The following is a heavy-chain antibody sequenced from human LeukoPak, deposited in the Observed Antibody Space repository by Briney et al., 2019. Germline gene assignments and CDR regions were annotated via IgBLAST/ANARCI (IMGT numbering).Heavy chain of an antibody. V-gene: IGHV3-20*01. J-gene: IGHJ4*02. D-gene: IGHD1-26*01. Sequence: GGYLRLSCAASGFTFDDYAMTWVPQAPGKGLEWVSGINWNGSSKGYADSVKGRITISRDNAKNSLYLQINSLRAEATAYYASARERIVGATSSVGYWGQGTLVTVSS. CDR1: GFTFDDYA. CDR3: ARERIVGATSSVGY. CDR2: INWNGSSK.